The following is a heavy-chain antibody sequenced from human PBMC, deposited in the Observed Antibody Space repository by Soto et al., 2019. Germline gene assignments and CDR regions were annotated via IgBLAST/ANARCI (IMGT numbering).Heavy chain of an antibody. Sequence: PGVPMRLSWAASGCTFISYLMSWVRQAPGKGLEWVANIKQDGSEKYYVDSVKGRFTISRDNAKNSLYLQMNSLRAEDTAVYYCARSIAARLNWFDPWGQGTLVTVSS. D-gene: IGHD6-6*01. CDR1: GCTFISYL. V-gene: IGHV3-7*01. CDR3: ARSIAARLNWFDP. CDR2: IKQDGSEK. J-gene: IGHJ5*02.